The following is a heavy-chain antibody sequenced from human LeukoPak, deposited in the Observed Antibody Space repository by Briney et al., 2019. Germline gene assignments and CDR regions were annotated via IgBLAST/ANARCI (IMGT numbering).Heavy chain of an antibody. Sequence: PGGSLRLSCAASGFTFSSYGMHWVRQAPGKGLEWVAVIWYDGSNKYYADSVKGRFTISRDNSKNTLYLQMNSLRAEDTAVYYCARQTYCDGDCYPIDYWGQGTLVTVSS. D-gene: IGHD2-21*02. V-gene: IGHV3-33*01. J-gene: IGHJ4*02. CDR3: ARQTYCDGDCYPIDY. CDR1: GFTFSSYG. CDR2: IWYDGSNK.